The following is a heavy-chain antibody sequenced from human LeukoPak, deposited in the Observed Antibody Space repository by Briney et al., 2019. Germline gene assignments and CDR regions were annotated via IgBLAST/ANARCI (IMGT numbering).Heavy chain of an antibody. CDR1: GGTFSSYA. J-gene: IGHJ4*02. V-gene: IGHV1-69*05. D-gene: IGHD3-22*01. Sequence: SVKVSCKASGGTFSSYAISWVRQAPGQGLEWMGRIIPIFGTANYAQKFQGRVTITTDESTSTAYMELSSLRSEDTAVYYCAKQCGPYYDSSDYYSDYWGQGTLVTVSS. CDR2: IIPIFGTA. CDR3: AKQCGPYYDSSDYYSDY.